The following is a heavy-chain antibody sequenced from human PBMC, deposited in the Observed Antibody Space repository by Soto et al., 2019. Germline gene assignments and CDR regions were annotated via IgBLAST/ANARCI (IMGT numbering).Heavy chain of an antibody. V-gene: IGHV1-69*12. CDR2: IIPIFGTA. D-gene: IGHD3-22*01. CDR3: ASNPYYYDSSGSSPDY. J-gene: IGHJ4*02. Sequence: QVQLVQSGAEVKKPGSSVKVSCKASGGTFSSYAISWVRQAPGQGLEWMGGIIPIFGTANYAQEFQGRVTITADESTSTAYMELSSLRSEDTAVYYCASNPYYYDSSGSSPDYWGQGTLVTVSS. CDR1: GGTFSSYA.